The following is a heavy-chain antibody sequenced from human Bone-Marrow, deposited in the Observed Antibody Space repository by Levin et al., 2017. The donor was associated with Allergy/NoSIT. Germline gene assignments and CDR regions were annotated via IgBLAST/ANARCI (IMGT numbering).Heavy chain of an antibody. J-gene: IGHJ4*02. V-gene: IGHV4-34*01. CDR2: VDHNGQT. CDR1: GGSFSAYY. CDR3: ARLRGDFNHKTDD. D-gene: IGHD2-21*02. Sequence: SETLSLTCDMSGGSFSAYYWSWVRQTPANGLEWIGEVDHNGQTHYNPSLENRVTISVVKSKTQFSLRLAPLSAADTGLYFCARLRGDFNHKTDDCGQGTLVTVSS.